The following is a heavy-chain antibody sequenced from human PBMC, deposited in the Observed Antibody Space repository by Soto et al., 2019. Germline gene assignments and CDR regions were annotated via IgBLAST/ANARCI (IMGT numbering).Heavy chain of an antibody. D-gene: IGHD2-8*01. CDR3: ARDGGFCTNGVCPVHYYYGMDV. CDR1: GGSISSGEYY. CDR2: IYYSGTT. V-gene: IGHV4-30-4*01. J-gene: IGHJ6*02. Sequence: QVQLQESGPGLVKPSQTLSLTCTVSGGSISSGEYYWSWIRQPPGEGLEWIGNIYYSGTTYNNPSLKSRVTISVDTSNNQFSLKLSSVTAADTAVYYCARDGGFCTNGVCPVHYYYGMDVWGQGTTVTVSS.